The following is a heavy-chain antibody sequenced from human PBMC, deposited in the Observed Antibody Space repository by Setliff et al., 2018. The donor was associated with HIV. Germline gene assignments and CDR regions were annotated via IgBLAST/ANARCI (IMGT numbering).Heavy chain of an antibody. D-gene: IGHD1-7*01. J-gene: IGHJ6*02. CDR3: ARAALLKLPIGYYYVMDG. CDR1: GYSISSGYY. CDR2: SNHVGRT. Sequence: PSETLSLTCTVSGYSISSGYYWGWLRQSPGKGLEWIGESNHVGRTNYNPSLKSRVTVSVYKSKNHFSLKLSSVSAADTAVSYCARAALLKLPIGYYYVMDGWDQGNTVTVS. V-gene: IGHV4-38-2*02.